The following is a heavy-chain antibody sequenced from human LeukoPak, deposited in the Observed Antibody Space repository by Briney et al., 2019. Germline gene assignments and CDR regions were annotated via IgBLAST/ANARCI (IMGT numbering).Heavy chain of an antibody. D-gene: IGHD5-18*01. Sequence: GGSLRLSCAASGFTFSSYAMSWVRQAPGKGLEWVSAISGSGGSTYYADSVKGRFTISRDNAKNSLYLQMNSLRAEDTAVYYCARGVPNVDTAGAGYWGQGTLVTVSS. J-gene: IGHJ4*02. CDR1: GFTFSSYA. CDR3: ARGVPNVDTAGAGY. V-gene: IGHV3-23*01. CDR2: ISGSGGST.